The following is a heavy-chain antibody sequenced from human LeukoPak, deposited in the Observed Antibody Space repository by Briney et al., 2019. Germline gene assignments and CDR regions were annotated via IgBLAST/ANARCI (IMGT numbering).Heavy chain of an antibody. CDR1: GGSISSSRYY. V-gene: IGHV4-39*07. J-gene: IGHJ5*02. CDR3: VRDDYGDYTRRFDP. CDR2: ISYSGSS. Sequence: SETLSLTCTVSGGSISSSRYYWGWIRQPPGKGLEWIASISYSGSSYYNPSLKSRVTISVDTSKNQVSLQLSSVTAADTAVYYCVRDDYGDYTRRFDPWGQGTLVTVSS. D-gene: IGHD4-17*01.